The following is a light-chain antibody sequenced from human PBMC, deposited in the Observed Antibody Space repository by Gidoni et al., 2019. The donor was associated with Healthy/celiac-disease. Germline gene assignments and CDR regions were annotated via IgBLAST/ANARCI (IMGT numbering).Light chain of an antibody. V-gene: IGKV3-11*01. Sequence: DIVFTHSPATLSWSPREIATLSCRSSQSVSSYLAWYQQKPGQAPRLLIYDASNRATGIPARFSGSGSGTDFTLTISSREPEDFAVYYCQQRSTWPPSLTFGGGTKVEIK. J-gene: IGKJ4*01. CDR2: DAS. CDR1: QSVSSY. CDR3: QQRSTWPPSLT.